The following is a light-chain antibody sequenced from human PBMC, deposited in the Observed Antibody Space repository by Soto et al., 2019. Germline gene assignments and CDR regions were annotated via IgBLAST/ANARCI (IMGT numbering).Light chain of an antibody. J-gene: IGLJ1*01. CDR1: SSDVGNYNY. CDR3: SSFTSSTTYV. Sequence: QSVLTQSASVSGSPGQSITISCTGTSSDVGNYNYVSWYQQHPGEVPKLIIFNVNNRPSGVSNRFSGSKSGNTASLTISGLQAEDEADYYWSSFTSSTTYVFGTGTKVTVL. CDR2: NVN. V-gene: IGLV2-14*01.